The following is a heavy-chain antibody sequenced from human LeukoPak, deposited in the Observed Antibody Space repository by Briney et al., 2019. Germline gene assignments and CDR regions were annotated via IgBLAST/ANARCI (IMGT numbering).Heavy chain of an antibody. D-gene: IGHD3-3*01. V-gene: IGHV3-9*01. CDR3: AKDSIKNDFWSGYLGYFDY. CDR2: ISWNSGSI. CDR1: GFTFDDYA. J-gene: IGHJ4*02. Sequence: GGSLRLSCAASGFTFDDYAMHWVRQAPGKGLEWLSGISWNSGSIGYADSVKGRFTISRDNAKNSLYLQMNSLRAEDTALYYCAKDSIKNDFWSGYLGYFDYWGQGTLVTVSS.